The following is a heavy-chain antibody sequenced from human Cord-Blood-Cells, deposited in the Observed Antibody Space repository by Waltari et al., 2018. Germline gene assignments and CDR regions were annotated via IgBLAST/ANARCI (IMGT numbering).Heavy chain of an antibody. Sequence: QLQLQESGPGLVKPSETLSLTCTVPGGSISSSSYYWGWIRQPPGKGLEWIGSIYYSGHTYYNPSLKSRVTISVDTSKNQFSLKLSSVTAADTAVYYCARHTGGYDFWSGYYAFDIWGQGTMVTVSS. V-gene: IGHV4-39*01. CDR1: GGSISSSSYY. CDR2: IYYSGHT. J-gene: IGHJ3*02. CDR3: ARHTGGYDFWSGYYAFDI. D-gene: IGHD3-3*01.